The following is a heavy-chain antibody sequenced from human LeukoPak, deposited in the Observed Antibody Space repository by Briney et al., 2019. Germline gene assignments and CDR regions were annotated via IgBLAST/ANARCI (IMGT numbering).Heavy chain of an antibody. V-gene: IGHV3-23*01. D-gene: IGHD4-17*01. Sequence: PGGSLTLSCAASGFTFSSYAMSWVRQAPGKGLEWVSAISGSGGSTYYADSVKGRFTISRDNSKNTLYLQMNSLRAEDTAVYYCAKDLNGDYVSLFDYWGQGTLVTVSS. J-gene: IGHJ4*02. CDR2: ISGSGGST. CDR1: GFTFSSYA. CDR3: AKDLNGDYVSLFDY.